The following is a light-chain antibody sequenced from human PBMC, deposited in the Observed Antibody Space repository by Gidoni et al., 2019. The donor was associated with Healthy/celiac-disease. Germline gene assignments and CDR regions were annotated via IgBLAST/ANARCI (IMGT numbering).Light chain of an antibody. Sequence: DIQMTQSPSSLSASVGDRVTLTCRASQSMSSYLNWYQQKPGKAPRLLIYAASSLQSGVPSRFSGSGSGTDFPLIISSLQPEYFASYYCQHSYSTPPTFXQXTKLEIK. CDR2: AAS. CDR1: QSMSSY. CDR3: QHSYSTPPT. V-gene: IGKV1-39*01. J-gene: IGKJ2*01.